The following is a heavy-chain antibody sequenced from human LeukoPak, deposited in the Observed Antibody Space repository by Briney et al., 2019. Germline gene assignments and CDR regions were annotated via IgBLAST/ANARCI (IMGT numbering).Heavy chain of an antibody. CDR1: GGSISSFY. Sequence: SETLSLTCSVSGGSISSFYWNWIRQPPGKGLEWIGDIYSSGNTNYSPSLQSRVTISVDTSKNQFSLQLSSVTAADTAVYYCARVVRGGVFDHWGQGALVTVSS. CDR2: IYSSGNT. J-gene: IGHJ4*02. D-gene: IGHD3-10*02. V-gene: IGHV4-4*09. CDR3: ARVVRGGVFDH.